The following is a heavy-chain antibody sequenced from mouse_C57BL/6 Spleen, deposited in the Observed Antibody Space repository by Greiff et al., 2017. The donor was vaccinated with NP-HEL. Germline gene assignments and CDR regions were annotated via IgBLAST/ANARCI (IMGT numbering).Heavy chain of an antibody. Sequence: QVHVKQSGAELARPGASVKLSCKASGYTFTSYGISWVKQRTGQGLEWIGEIYPRSGDTYYNEKFKGKATLTADKSSSTAYMELRSLTSEDAAVXFCARYDYDGYFDYWGQGTTLTVSS. D-gene: IGHD2-4*01. CDR3: ARYDYDGYFDY. J-gene: IGHJ2*01. CDR1: GYTFTSYG. V-gene: IGHV1-81*01. CDR2: IYPRSGDT.